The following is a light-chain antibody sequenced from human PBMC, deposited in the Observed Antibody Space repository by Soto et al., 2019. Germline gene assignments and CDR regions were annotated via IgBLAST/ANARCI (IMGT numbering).Light chain of an antibody. CDR2: GAS. CDR3: QQSYSTPIT. J-gene: IGKJ5*01. Sequence: EIVMTQSPATLSVSPGARATLSCRASQSVSSDLAWYHQKPGQAPRLLIYGASTRATGIPARFSGSGSGTEFTLTISRLEPEDFATYYCQQSYSTPITFGQGTRLEIK. CDR1: QSVSSD. V-gene: IGKV3-15*01.